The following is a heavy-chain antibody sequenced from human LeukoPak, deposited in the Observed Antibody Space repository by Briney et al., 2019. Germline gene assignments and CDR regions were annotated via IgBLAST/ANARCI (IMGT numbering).Heavy chain of an antibody. Sequence: PGGSLRLSCSASGFTFSSYAMHWVRQAPGKGLEYVSAISSNGGSTYYADSVKGRFTISRDNSKNTLYLQMRSLRAEDTAVYYCVKAYYDILTGYFDYWGQGTLVTVSS. V-gene: IGHV3-64D*06. D-gene: IGHD3-9*01. CDR1: GFTFSSYA. CDR2: ISSNGGST. J-gene: IGHJ4*02. CDR3: VKAYYDILTGYFDY.